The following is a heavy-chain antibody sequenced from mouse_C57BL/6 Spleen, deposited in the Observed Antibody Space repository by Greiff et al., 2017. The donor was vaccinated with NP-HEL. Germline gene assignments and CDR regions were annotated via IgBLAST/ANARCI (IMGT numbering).Heavy chain of an antibody. CDR1: GYTFTSYW. D-gene: IGHD1-1*02. Sequence: QVQLQQPGTELVKPGASVKLSCKASGYTFTSYWMHWVKQRPGQGLEWIGNINPSNGGTNYNEKFKSKATLTVDKSSSTAYMQISSLTSEDSAVYYCARGGVVATRYYAMDYWGQGTSVTVSS. J-gene: IGHJ4*01. CDR2: INPSNGGT. V-gene: IGHV1-53*01. CDR3: ARGGVVATRYYAMDY.